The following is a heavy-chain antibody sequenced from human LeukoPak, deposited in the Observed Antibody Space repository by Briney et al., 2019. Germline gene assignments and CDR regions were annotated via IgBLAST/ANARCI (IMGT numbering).Heavy chain of an antibody. D-gene: IGHD4-23*01. CDR3: ARENNDYGGKKAFDY. V-gene: IGHV4-59*12. CDR2: IYYSGST. Sequence: SETLSLTCTVSGGSISSYYWSWIRQSPGKGLEWIGYIYYSGSTNYNPSLKSRVTISVDTSKNQFSLELSSVTAADTAVYYCARENNDYGGKKAFDYWGQGTLVTVSS. J-gene: IGHJ4*02. CDR1: GGSISSYY.